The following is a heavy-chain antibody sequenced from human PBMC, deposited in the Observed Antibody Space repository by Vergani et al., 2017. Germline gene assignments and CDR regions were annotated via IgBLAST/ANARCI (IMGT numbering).Heavy chain of an antibody. CDR3: ARDLREWLRLGGPFDY. V-gene: IGHV1-69*01. CDR1: GGTFSSYA. D-gene: IGHD5-12*01. Sequence: QVQLVQSGAEVKKPGSSVKVSCKASGGTFSSYAISWVRQAPGQGLEWMGGIIPIFGTANYAQKFQGRVTITADEATSTAYMELSSLRSEDTAVYYCARDLREWLRLGGPFDYWGQGTLVTVSS. CDR2: IIPIFGTA. J-gene: IGHJ4*02.